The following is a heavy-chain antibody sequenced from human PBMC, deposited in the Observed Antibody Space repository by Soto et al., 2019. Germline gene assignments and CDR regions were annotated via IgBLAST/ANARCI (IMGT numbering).Heavy chain of an antibody. CDR1: GYSFTSFP. CDR2: INGGNGNT. J-gene: IGHJ4*02. V-gene: IGHV1-3*01. CDR3: ARQSRITFDY. Sequence: GASVKVSCKASGYSFTSFPINWVRQAPGQRLEWMGWINGGNGNTQYSQKFQSRVIISRDTSASTAYMELSSLSSEDTAVYYCARQSRITFDYWGLGTRVTVSS. D-gene: IGHD2-15*01.